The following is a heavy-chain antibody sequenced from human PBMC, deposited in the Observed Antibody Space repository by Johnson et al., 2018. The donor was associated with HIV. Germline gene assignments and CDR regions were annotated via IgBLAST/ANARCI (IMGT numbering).Heavy chain of an antibody. Sequence: MQLVEPLGGLLQPGRSLRLSCAASGFTACRNYMSWVRQAPGKGLEWVSVIYRGGATYYAASVQGRVTISRDNSKNTLYLQMESLRADDTALYYCARDKDYGGNHDAFDIWGQGTMVTVSS. CDR3: ARDKDYGGNHDAFDI. V-gene: IGHV3-66*01. CDR1: GFTACRNY. J-gene: IGHJ3*02. D-gene: IGHD4-23*01. CDR2: IYRGGAT.